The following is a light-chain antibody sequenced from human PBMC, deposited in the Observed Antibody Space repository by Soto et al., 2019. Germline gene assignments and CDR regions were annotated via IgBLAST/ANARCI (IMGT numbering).Light chain of an antibody. CDR3: QSYDSSLSGSRF. Sequence: QSVLTQPPSVSGAPGQRVTISCTGSSSNIGAGYDVHWYQQLPGTAPKLLIYANNNRPSGVPDRFSGSKSVTSASLAITGLQAEDEADYYCQSYDSSLSGSRFFGTGTKLTVL. J-gene: IGLJ1*01. CDR1: SSNIGAGYD. CDR2: ANN. V-gene: IGLV1-40*01.